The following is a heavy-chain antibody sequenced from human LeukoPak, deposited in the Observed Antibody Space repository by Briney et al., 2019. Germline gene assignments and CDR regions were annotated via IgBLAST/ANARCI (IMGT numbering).Heavy chain of an antibody. CDR3: AKESRSSWLDY. CDR2: ISYDGSNK. Sequence: PGRSLRLSCAASGFTFSSYGMHWVRQAPGKGLEWVAVISYDGSNKYYADSVKGRFTISRDNSKNTLYLQMNSLRAGDTAVYYCAKESRSSWLDYWGQGTLSPSPQ. CDR1: GFTFSSYG. J-gene: IGHJ4*02. V-gene: IGHV3-30*18. D-gene: IGHD6-13*01.